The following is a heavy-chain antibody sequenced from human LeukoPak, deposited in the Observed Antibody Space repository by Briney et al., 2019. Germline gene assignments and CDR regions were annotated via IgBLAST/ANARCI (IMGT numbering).Heavy chain of an antibody. CDR1: GGTFSSYA. J-gene: IGHJ6*02. CDR3: ARYYDSSGTHFGMDV. Sequence: SVKVSCKASGGTFSSYAISWVRQAPGQGLEWMGRIIPILGIANYAQKFQGRVTITADKSTSTAYMELSSLRSEDTAVYYCARYYDSSGTHFGMDVWGQGTTVTVSS. D-gene: IGHD3-22*01. CDR2: IIPILGIA. V-gene: IGHV1-69*04.